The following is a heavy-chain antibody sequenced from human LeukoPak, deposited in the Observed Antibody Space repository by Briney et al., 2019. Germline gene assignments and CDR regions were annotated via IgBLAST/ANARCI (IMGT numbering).Heavy chain of an antibody. CDR1: GGTFSCYA. V-gene: IGHV1-69*01. CDR2: IIPIFGTA. J-gene: IGHJ4*02. Sequence: SVKVSCKASGGTFSCYAISWVRQAPGQGLEWMGGIIPIFGTANYAQKFQGRVTITADESTSTAYMELSSLRSEDTAVYYCARAPGGYCSSTSCRETDYWGQGTLVTVSS. CDR3: ARAPGGYCSSTSCRETDY. D-gene: IGHD2-2*01.